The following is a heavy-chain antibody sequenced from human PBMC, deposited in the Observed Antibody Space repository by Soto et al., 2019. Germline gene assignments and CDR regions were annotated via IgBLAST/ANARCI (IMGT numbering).Heavy chain of an antibody. CDR3: ARGDGDYGRRLDP. D-gene: IGHD4-17*01. V-gene: IGHV3-66*01. Sequence: EVQLVESWGGLVQPGGSLRLSCVASGFTVSTNYVSWVRHAPGKGLEWVSIIYDGGSTYYADSVKGRFTISRDNSKNTVYLQMNSLRGVDTAVYYCARGDGDYGRRLDPWGQGTLVTVSS. CDR1: GFTVSTNY. CDR2: IYDGGST. J-gene: IGHJ5*02.